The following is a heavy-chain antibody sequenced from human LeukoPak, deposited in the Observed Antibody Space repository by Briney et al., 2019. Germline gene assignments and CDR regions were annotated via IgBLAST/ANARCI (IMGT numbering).Heavy chain of an antibody. Sequence: SETLSLTCAVYGGSFSGYYWSWIRQPPGKGLEWIGEINHSGSTNYNPSLKSRVTISVDTSKNQFSLKLSSVTAADTAVYYCARDSPRGSGWFDWGQGTLVTVSS. CDR1: GGSFSGYY. CDR2: INHSGST. D-gene: IGHD6-19*01. J-gene: IGHJ4*02. V-gene: IGHV4-34*01. CDR3: ARDSPRGSGWFD.